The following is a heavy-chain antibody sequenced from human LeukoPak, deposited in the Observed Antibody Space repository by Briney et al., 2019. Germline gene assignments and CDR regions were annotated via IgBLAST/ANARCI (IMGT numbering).Heavy chain of an antibody. V-gene: IGHV4-31*03. D-gene: IGHD6-6*01. CDR2: MYYSGST. CDR1: GGSISSGGYY. CDR3: AREGSSSSYFDY. J-gene: IGHJ4*02. Sequence: SETLSLTCTVSGGSISSGGYYWSWIRQHPGKGLEWIGYMYYSGSTYYNPSLKSRVTISVDTSKNQFSLKLSSVTAADTAVYYCAREGSSSSYFDYWGQGTLVTVSS.